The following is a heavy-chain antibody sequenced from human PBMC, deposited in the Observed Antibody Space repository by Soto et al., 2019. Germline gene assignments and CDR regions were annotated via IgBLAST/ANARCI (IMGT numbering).Heavy chain of an antibody. CDR1: GFTFSSYS. D-gene: IGHD2-15*01. J-gene: IGHJ6*02. CDR2: ISGSGGST. CDR3: AKDRGGDIAALSYGMDV. Sequence: GGSLRLSCAASGFTFSSYSMNWVRQAPGKGLEWVSAISGSGGSTYYADSVKGRFTISRDNSKNTLCLQMNSLRAEDTAVYYCAKDRGGDIAALSYGMDVWGQGTTVTVSS. V-gene: IGHV3-23*01.